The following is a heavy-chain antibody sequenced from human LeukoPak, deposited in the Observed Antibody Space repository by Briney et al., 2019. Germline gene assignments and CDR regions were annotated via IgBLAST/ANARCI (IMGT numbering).Heavy chain of an antibody. CDR3: AAIRLWFGPGAFDI. J-gene: IGHJ3*02. CDR2: ISSSSSTI. V-gene: IGHV3-48*01. CDR1: GFTFSSYS. Sequence: GGSLRLSCAASGFTFSSYSMNWVRQAPGKGLEWVSYISSSSSTIYYADSVKGRFTISRDNAKNSLYLQMNSLGAEDTAVYYCAAIRLWFGPGAFDIWGQGTMVTVSS. D-gene: IGHD3-10*01.